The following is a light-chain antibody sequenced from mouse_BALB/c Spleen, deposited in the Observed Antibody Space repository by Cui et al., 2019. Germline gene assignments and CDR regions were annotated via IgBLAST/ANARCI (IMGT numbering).Light chain of an antibody. V-gene: IGKV4-61*01. CDR3: QQYHSYPRSLYT. CDR2: RTS. Sequence: QIVLTQSPAIMSASPGEKVTISCSASSSVSYMYWYQQKPGSSPKPWIYRTSNLASGVPARFSGSGSGTSYSLTISSMEAEDAATYYCQQYHSYPRSLYTFGGGTKLEIK. J-gene: IGKJ2*01. CDR1: SSVSY.